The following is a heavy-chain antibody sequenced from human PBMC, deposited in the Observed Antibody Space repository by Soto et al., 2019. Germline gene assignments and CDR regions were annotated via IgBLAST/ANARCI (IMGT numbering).Heavy chain of an antibody. D-gene: IGHD2-15*01. V-gene: IGHV2-5*02. J-gene: IGHJ6*03. Sequence: QITLKESGPTLVKPTQPLTLTCTFSGFSLNTTAVSVGWIRQPPGKAQEWLALIYWDDDKRYSPSLKSRLTITKDTSKNQVVLTMTNMDPVDTATYFCSHVLGYCGGGIRYHSVKHMDVWGEGTTVTVSS. CDR2: IYWDDDK. CDR1: GFSLNTTAVS. CDR3: SHVLGYCGGGIRYHSVKHMDV.